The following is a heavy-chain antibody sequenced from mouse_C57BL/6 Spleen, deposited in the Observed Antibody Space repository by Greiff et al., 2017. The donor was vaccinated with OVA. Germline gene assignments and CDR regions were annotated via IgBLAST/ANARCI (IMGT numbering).Heavy chain of an antibody. CDR1: GYTFTSYW. J-gene: IGHJ2*01. CDR3: DSGGSYYYGSSFDY. Sequence: VQLQQPGAELVRPGSSVKLSCKASGYTFTSYWMHWVKQRPIQGLEWIGNIDPSDSETHYNQKFKDKATLTVDKSSSTAYMQLSSLTSEDSAVYSCDSGGSYYYGSSFDYWGKGTTLTVSS. CDR2: IDPSDSET. V-gene: IGHV1-52*01. D-gene: IGHD1-1*01.